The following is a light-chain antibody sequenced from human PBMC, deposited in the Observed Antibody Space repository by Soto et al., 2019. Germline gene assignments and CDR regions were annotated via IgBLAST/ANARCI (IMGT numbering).Light chain of an antibody. CDR3: QHYNNWPPIT. V-gene: IGKV3-15*01. Sequence: EIVLTQSPVTLSVSPGERATLSCRASQSVRSSLAWYQQKPGQAPRLLIYGASTRATGIPARFSGSGSGTEFTLTISSLQSEDFAVYYCQHYNNWPPITFGQGTRLEIK. CDR1: QSVRSS. CDR2: GAS. J-gene: IGKJ5*01.